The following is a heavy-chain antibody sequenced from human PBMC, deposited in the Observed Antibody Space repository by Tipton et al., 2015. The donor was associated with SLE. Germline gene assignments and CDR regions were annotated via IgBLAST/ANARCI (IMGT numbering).Heavy chain of an antibody. CDR2: IIPIFGTA. J-gene: IGHJ4*02. Sequence: QSGAEVKKPGASVKVSCKASGYTFTGYYMHWVRQAPGQGLEWMGGIIPIFGTANYAQKFQGRVTITADESTSTAYMELSSLRSEDTAVYYCARTTGYSSSGGYFDYWGQGTLVTVSS. CDR3: ARTTGYSSSGGYFDY. CDR1: GYTFTGYY. V-gene: IGHV1-69*13. D-gene: IGHD6-13*01.